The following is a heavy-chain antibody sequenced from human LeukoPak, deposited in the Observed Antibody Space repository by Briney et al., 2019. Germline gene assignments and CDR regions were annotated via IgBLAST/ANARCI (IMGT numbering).Heavy chain of an antibody. V-gene: IGHV4-34*01. CDR2: INHSGST. Sequence: SETLSLTCAVYGGSFSGYYWSWIRQPPGRGLEWIGEINHSGSTNYNPSLKSRVTISVDTCKNQFSLKLSSVTAADTAVYYCAKNYYGSGSYYPGRDAFDIWGQGTMVTVSS. CDR1: GGSFSGYY. J-gene: IGHJ3*02. CDR3: AKNYYGSGSYYPGRDAFDI. D-gene: IGHD3-10*01.